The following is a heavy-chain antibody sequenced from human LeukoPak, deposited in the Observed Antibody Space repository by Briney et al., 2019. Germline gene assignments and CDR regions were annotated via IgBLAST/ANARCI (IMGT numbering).Heavy chain of an antibody. CDR3: ARYHDFRSGYSEWFAFDI. CDR1: GFTVSSNY. J-gene: IGHJ3*02. Sequence: PGGSLRLSCAASGFTVSSNYMSWVRQAPGKGLEWVSVIYSGGSTYYADSVKGRFTISRDNSKNTLYLQMNSLRAEDTAVYYCARYHDFRSGYSEWFAFDIWGQGTMFTVSS. D-gene: IGHD3-3*01. V-gene: IGHV3-66*02. CDR2: IYSGGST.